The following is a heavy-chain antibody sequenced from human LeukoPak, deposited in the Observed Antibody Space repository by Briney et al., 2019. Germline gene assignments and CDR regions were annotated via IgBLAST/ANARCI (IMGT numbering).Heavy chain of an antibody. D-gene: IGHD2-15*01. V-gene: IGHV1-18*01. J-gene: IGHJ4*02. CDR1: GYSFTNHG. Sequence: GASVKVSCKASGYSFTNHGFTWLRQAPGQGREWMGWISVYNGNTNYAQNFQDRVSITTDTSTSTAYLELGSLTPDDTAMYYCASWAGVCSGRDRCEGTPLDYWGQGTLVVVSA. CDR3: ASWAGVCSGRDRCEGTPLDY. CDR2: ISVYNGNT.